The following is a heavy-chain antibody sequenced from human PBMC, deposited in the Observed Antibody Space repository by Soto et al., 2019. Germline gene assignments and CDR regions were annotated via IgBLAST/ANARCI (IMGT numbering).Heavy chain of an antibody. D-gene: IGHD6-13*01. V-gene: IGHV4-59*08. CDR1: GDSGRNYF. Sequence: SETLSLTCSVSGDSGRNYFWTWIRQPPGKGLEWIASLFKGVTTKTNPSLVSRLTISVDSSKRQFSLKLSSLTASDTAVYYCANIAAGATVWGQRKLVTVSS. J-gene: IGHJ4*02. CDR2: LFKGVTT. CDR3: ANIAAGATV.